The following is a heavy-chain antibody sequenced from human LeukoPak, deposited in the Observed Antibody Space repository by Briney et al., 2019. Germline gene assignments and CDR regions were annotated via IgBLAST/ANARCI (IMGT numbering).Heavy chain of an antibody. CDR2: IGTAGDT. CDR1: GFTFSSYD. V-gene: IGHV3-13*01. Sequence: GGSLRLSCAASGFTFSSYDMHWVRQATGKGLEWVSAIGTAGDTYYPGSVKGRFTISRENAKNSLYLQMNSLRAEDTAVYYCARAGPSSSWHQFDYWGQGTLVTVSS. J-gene: IGHJ4*02. CDR3: ARAGPSSSWHQFDY. D-gene: IGHD6-13*01.